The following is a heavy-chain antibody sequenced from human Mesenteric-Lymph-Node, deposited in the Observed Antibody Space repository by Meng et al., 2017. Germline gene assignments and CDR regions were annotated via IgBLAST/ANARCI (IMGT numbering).Heavy chain of an antibody. CDR1: GFTFTNYW. J-gene: IGHJ4*02. CDR3: VRESQPTSDY. Sequence: GESLKISCAASGFTFTNYWMHWVRQVPGKGLEWVSDVNLSGAIINYADSVKGRFTISRDNSKNTLYLQMDSLKVEDTAVYYCVRESQPTSDYWGQGTLVTVSS. CDR2: VNLSGAII. D-gene: IGHD2-2*01. V-gene: IGHV3-74*01.